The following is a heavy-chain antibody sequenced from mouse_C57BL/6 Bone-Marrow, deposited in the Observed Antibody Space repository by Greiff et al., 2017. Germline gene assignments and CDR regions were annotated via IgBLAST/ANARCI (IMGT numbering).Heavy chain of an antibody. V-gene: IGHV1-74*01. CDR3: AILGGSSSYYFDY. Sequence: VQLQQPGAELVKPGASVKVSCKASGYTFTSYWMHWVKQRPGQGLEWIGRIHPSDSDTNYNQKFKGKATLTVDKSSSTAYMQLSSLSSEDSAVYYWAILGGSSSYYFDYWGQGTTLTVSS. CDR1: GYTFTSYW. J-gene: IGHJ2*01. CDR2: IHPSDSDT. D-gene: IGHD1-1*01.